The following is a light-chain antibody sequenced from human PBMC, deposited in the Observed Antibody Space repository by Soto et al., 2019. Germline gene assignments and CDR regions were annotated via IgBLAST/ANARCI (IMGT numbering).Light chain of an antibody. CDR3: SSYTSSSTVV. J-gene: IGLJ2*01. CDR1: SSDVGGYNY. V-gene: IGLV2-14*01. CDR2: DIT. Sequence: QSALTQPASVSGSPGQSITISCTGTSSDVGGYNYVYWYQQYPGKAPKLLIYDITIRPSGVANRFSGSKSGNTASLTISGLEDEDEDDYYCSSYTSSSTVVFGGGTQLTVL.